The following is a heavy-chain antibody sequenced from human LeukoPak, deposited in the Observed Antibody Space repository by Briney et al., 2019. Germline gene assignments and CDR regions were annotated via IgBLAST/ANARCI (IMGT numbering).Heavy chain of an antibody. Sequence: GGSLRLSCAASGFPFINFAMNWVRQAPGKGLEWVSSISGSATGTFYADSVKGRFTVSRDNSKNTLYLQMNSLRAEDTAIYYCAKGPSMIGEIDYWGQGALVTVSS. V-gene: IGHV3-23*01. CDR1: GFPFINFA. D-gene: IGHD3-22*01. CDR3: AKGPSMIGEIDY. CDR2: ISGSATGT. J-gene: IGHJ4*02.